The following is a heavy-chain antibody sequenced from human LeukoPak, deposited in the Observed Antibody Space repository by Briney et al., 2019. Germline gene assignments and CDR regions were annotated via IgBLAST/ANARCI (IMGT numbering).Heavy chain of an antibody. V-gene: IGHV1-2*02. J-gene: IGHJ4*02. CDR1: GYTFTYYY. CDR2: INPNSGGT. CDR3: AGYTNNWYLGGY. Sequence: GASLKVSCKVSGYTFTYYYIHWVRQAPGQGLEWMGWINPNSGGTNYAQKFQGRVTMTRDTSINTAYMELNRLTSDDTALYYCAGYTNNWYLGGYWVQGTLVAVSS. D-gene: IGHD6-13*01.